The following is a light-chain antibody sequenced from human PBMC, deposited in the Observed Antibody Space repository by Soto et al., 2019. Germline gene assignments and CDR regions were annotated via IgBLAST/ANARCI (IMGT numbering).Light chain of an antibody. V-gene: IGLV2-14*01. CDR3: SSYRATPNLV. Sequence: QSVLTQPASVSGSPGQSITISCTGTSSDVGGYNYVSWYQHHPGKAPKLMVYEVSNRPSGVSNRFSGSKSGNKASLTISGLQAEDEADYYCSSYRATPNLVFGIGPQVTVL. CDR2: EVS. J-gene: IGLJ1*01. CDR1: SSDVGGYNY.